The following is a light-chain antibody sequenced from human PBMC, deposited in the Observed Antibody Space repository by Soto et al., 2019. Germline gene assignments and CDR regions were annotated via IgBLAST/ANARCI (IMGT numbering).Light chain of an antibody. Sequence: QSALTQPPSASGTPGQRVTISCSGSSSNIGSNTVNCYQQLPGTSPKLLIFSNNQRPSGVPDRFSGSKSGTSASLAISGLRSEDEADYYCAAWDDSLNGHVVFGGGTKLTVL. CDR3: AAWDDSLNGHVV. V-gene: IGLV1-44*01. CDR2: SNN. CDR1: SSNIGSNT. J-gene: IGLJ2*01.